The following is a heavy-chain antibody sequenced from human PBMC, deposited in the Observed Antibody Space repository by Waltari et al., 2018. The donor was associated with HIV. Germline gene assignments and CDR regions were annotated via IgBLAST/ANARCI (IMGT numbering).Heavy chain of an antibody. CDR1: GFTFADYT. V-gene: IGHV3-43*01. CDR2: ISWDGGST. Sequence: EVQLVESGGVVVQPGGSLRLSCAASGFTFADYTMHWVRQAPGKGLEWVSLISWDGGSTYYADSVKGRFTISRDNSKNSLYLQMNSLRTEDTALYYCAKGTVGATPYFDYWGQGTLVTVSS. CDR3: AKGTVGATPYFDY. D-gene: IGHD1-26*01. J-gene: IGHJ4*02.